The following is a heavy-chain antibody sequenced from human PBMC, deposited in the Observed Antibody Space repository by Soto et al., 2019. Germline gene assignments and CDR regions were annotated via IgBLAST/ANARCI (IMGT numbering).Heavy chain of an antibody. D-gene: IGHD3-10*01. J-gene: IGHJ6*02. CDR3: ARAVTYYYGSGSYYNDYYYGMDV. CDR1: GGTFSSYA. CDR2: IIPIFGTA. V-gene: IGHV1-69*13. Sequence: ASVKVSCKASGGTFSSYAISWVRQAPGQGLEWMGGIIPIFGTANYAQKFQGRVTITADESTSTAYMELSSLRSEDTAVYYCARAVTYYYGSGSYYNDYYYGMDVWGQGTTVTVSS.